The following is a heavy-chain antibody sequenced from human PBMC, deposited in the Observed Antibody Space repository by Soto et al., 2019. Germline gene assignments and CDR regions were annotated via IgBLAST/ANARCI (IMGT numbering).Heavy chain of an antibody. Sequence: SVKVSCKASGCTFTGYYMHWVRQAPGQGLEWMGWINPNSGGTNYAQKFQGWVTMTRDTSISTAYMELSRLRSDDTAVYYCARDHLPGIAVAGTLQDWFDPWGQGTLVTVSS. V-gene: IGHV1-2*04. CDR1: GCTFTGYY. CDR3: ARDHLPGIAVAGTLQDWFDP. J-gene: IGHJ5*02. D-gene: IGHD6-13*01. CDR2: INPNSGGT.